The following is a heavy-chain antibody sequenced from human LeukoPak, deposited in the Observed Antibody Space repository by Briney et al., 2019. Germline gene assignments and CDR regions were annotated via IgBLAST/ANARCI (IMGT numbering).Heavy chain of an antibody. D-gene: IGHD3-9*01. V-gene: IGHV1-8*03. CDR2: MNPNSGNT. CDR1: GYTFTSYA. J-gene: IGHJ4*02. Sequence: ASVTVSCKASGYTFTSYAMNWVRQAPGQGLEWMGWMNPNSGNTGYAQKFQGRVTITRNTSISTAYMELSSLRSEDTAVYYCARGQRTYYDILTGYYPRTFDYWGQGTLVTVSS. CDR3: ARGQRTYYDILTGYYPRTFDY.